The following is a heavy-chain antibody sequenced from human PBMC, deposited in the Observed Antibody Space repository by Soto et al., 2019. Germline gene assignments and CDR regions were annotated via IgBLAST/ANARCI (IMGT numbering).Heavy chain of an antibody. V-gene: IGHV1-2*04. Sequence: ASVKVSCKASGYTFTGYYMHWVRQAPGQGLEWMGWINPNSGGTNYAQKFQGWVTMTRDTSISTAYMELSRLRSDDTAVYYCATSVVTAIHYYYYGMDVWGQGTTVTVSS. CDR3: ATSVVTAIHYYYYGMDV. CDR2: INPNSGGT. CDR1: GYTFTGYY. D-gene: IGHD2-21*02. J-gene: IGHJ6*02.